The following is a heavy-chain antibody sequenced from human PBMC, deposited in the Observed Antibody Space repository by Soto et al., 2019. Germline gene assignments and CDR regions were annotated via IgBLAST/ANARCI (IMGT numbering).Heavy chain of an antibody. CDR3: ARDHGDYQGYYYMDV. V-gene: IGHV3-33*01. Sequence: GGSLRLSCAASGFTFSSYGMHWVRQAPGKGLEWVAVIWYDGSNKYYADSVKGRFTISRDNSKNTLYLQMNSLRAEDTAVYYCARDHGDYQGYYYMDVWGKGTTVTVSS. CDR1: GFTFSSYG. CDR2: IWYDGSNK. J-gene: IGHJ6*03. D-gene: IGHD4-17*01.